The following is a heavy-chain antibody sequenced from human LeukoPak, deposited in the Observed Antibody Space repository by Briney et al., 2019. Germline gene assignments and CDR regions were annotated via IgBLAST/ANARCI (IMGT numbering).Heavy chain of an antibody. D-gene: IGHD2-15*01. CDR3: ASGYCSGGSCLNWFDP. J-gene: IGHJ5*02. CDR2: IDPSGGST. Sequence: ASVKVSCKASGYTFTSYYMHWVRQAPGQGLEWMGIIDPSGGSTNYAQKFQGRVTITADESTSAAYMELSSLRSEDTAVYYCASGYCSGGSCLNWFDPWGQGTLVTVSS. CDR1: GYTFTSYY. V-gene: IGHV1-46*01.